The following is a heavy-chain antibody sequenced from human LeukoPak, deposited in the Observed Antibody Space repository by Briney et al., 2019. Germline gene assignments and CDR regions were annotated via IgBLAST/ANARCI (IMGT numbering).Heavy chain of an antibody. CDR2: INWNGGST. CDR3: ARDLTYQLHYFDY. Sequence: GGSLRLSCAASGFTFDDYAMSWVRQAPGKGLEWVSGINWNGGSTDYADSVKGRFTISRDNAKNSLYLQMNGLRAEDTALYYCARDLTYQLHYFDYWGQGTLVTVSS. V-gene: IGHV3-20*04. J-gene: IGHJ4*02. CDR1: GFTFDDYA. D-gene: IGHD2-2*01.